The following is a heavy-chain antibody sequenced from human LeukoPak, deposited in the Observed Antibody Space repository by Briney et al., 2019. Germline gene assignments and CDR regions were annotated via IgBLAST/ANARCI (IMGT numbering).Heavy chain of an antibody. D-gene: IGHD2-15*01. CDR2: MNPNSGNT. CDR1: GYTFTSYD. J-gene: IGHJ6*03. V-gene: IGHV1-8*01. CDR3: ARTRRYCSGGSCYPEDYYYYMDV. Sequence: GASVKVSCKASGYTFTSYDINWVRQATGQGLEWMGWMNPNSGNTGYAQKFQGRVTMTRNTSISTAYMELSSLRSEDTAVYYCARTRRYCSGGSCYPEDYYYYMDVWGKGTTVTVSS.